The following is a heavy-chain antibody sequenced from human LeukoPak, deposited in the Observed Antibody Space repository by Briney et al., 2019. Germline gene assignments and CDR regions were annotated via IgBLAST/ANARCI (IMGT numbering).Heavy chain of an antibody. J-gene: IGHJ6*02. CDR2: MNPNSGNT. CDR1: GYTFTSYD. D-gene: IGHD3-3*01. V-gene: IGHV1-8*01. Sequence: GASVKVSCKASGYTFTSYDINWVRQATGQGLEWMGWMNPNSGNTGYAQKFQGRVTMTRNTSISTAYMELSSLRSEDTAVYYCARGPTYYDFWSGYYFGYYYYGMDVWGQGTTVTVSS. CDR3: ARGPTYYDFWSGYYFGYYYYGMDV.